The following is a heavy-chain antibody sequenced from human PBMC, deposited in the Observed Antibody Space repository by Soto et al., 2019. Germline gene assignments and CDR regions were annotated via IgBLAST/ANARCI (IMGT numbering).Heavy chain of an antibody. CDR3: ARVQSWNYPHRSGMDV. V-gene: IGHV1-69*06. CDR2: IIPIFGTA. D-gene: IGHD1-7*01. Sequence: QVQLVQSGAEVKKPGSSVKVSCKASGGTFSSYAISWVRQAPGQGLEWMGGIIPIFGTANYAQKFQGRVTITADKSTSTDYMELSRLRSEVTAVYYGARVQSWNYPHRSGMDVWGQGTTVTVSS. J-gene: IGHJ6*02. CDR1: GGTFSSYA.